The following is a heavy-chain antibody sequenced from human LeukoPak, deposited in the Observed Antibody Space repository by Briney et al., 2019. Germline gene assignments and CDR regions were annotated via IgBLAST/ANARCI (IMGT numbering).Heavy chain of an antibody. V-gene: IGHV4-59*01. D-gene: IGHD4-23*01. CDR1: GGSISSYY. Sequence: PSETLSLTCTVSGGSISSYYWSWIRQPPGKGLEWLGYIYYSGSTNYNPSLKSRITISVDTSKNQFSLKLSSVTAADTAVYYCARDRDYGGRGGFDPWGQGTLVTVSS. CDR2: IYYSGST. J-gene: IGHJ5*02. CDR3: ARDRDYGGRGGFDP.